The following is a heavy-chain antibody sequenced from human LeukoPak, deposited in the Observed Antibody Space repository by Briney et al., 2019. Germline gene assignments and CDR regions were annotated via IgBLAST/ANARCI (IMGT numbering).Heavy chain of an antibody. CDR1: GFTFSSYA. CDR3: AKDVRDGYPIPH. Sequence: PGGSLRLSCAASGFTFSSYAMSWVRQAPGKGLEWVSAISGSGGSTYYAHSVKGRFTNSRDNSKNTLYLQMNSPRGEDTAVYYCAKDVRDGYPIPHWGRGRLVSVCS. V-gene: IGHV3-23*01. CDR2: ISGSGGST. J-gene: IGHJ4*02. D-gene: IGHD5-24*01.